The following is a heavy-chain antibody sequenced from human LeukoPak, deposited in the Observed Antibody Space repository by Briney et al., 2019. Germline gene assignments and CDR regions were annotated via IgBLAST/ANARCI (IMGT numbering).Heavy chain of an antibody. CDR1: GFTFSDYY. D-gene: IGHD5-24*01. CDR2: ISSSGSNI. J-gene: IGHJ4*02. Sequence: PGGSLRLSCAASGFTFSDYYMSWIRQAPGKGLEWVSNISSSGSNIYYADSVKGRFIISRDNAKNSLYLQMNSLRVEDTAVYYCARGLAGGRWLQLMGFDYWGQGTLVTVSS. V-gene: IGHV3-11*04. CDR3: ARGLAGGRWLQLMGFDY.